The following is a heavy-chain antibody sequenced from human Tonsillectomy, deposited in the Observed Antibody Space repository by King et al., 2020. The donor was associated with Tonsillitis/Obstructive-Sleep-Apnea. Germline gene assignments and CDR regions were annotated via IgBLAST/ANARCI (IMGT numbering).Heavy chain of an antibody. CDR1: GFTVSNNF. V-gene: IGHV3-66*01. Sequence: VQLVESGGGLVQPGGSLRLSCAASGFTVSNNFMSWVRQAPGKGLEWVSVIYSGGSTYYADSVKGRFTISRDNSKNTLSLKMNSLNAGDTAVYYCARGWFWSGCYFDLWGRGTLVTVSS. D-gene: IGHD3-3*01. CDR3: ARGWFWSGCYFDL. CDR2: IYSGGST. J-gene: IGHJ2*01.